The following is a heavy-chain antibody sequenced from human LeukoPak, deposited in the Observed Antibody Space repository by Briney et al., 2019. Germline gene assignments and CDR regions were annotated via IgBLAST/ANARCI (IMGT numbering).Heavy chain of an antibody. J-gene: IGHJ4*02. D-gene: IGHD3-16*01. CDR1: GGSISTYYW. Sequence: TLSLTCTVSGGSISTYYWTWIRQPPGKALEWLARIDWDDDKYYTTSLKTRLTISKDTSKNQVVLTMTNMDPVDTATYYCARTTGDEIGGGHYFDYWGQGTLVTVSS. V-gene: IGHV2-70*11. CDR3: ARTTGDEIGGGHYFDY. CDR2: IDWDDDK.